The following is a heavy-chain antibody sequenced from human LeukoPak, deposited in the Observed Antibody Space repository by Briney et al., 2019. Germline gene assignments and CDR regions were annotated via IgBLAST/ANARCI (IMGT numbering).Heavy chain of an antibody. V-gene: IGHV3-23*01. CDR3: AREVGPYGGNSWGAFDY. CDR2: IFGSGGSP. D-gene: IGHD4-23*01. J-gene: IGHJ4*02. Sequence: GGSLRLSCAASGFTFSSYAMSWVRQAPGKGLEWVAGIFGSGGSPHYADPVKGRFTISRDNSKNTPYLQMNSLRAEDTAVYYCAREVGPYGGNSWGAFDYWGQGTLVTVSS. CDR1: GFTFSSYA.